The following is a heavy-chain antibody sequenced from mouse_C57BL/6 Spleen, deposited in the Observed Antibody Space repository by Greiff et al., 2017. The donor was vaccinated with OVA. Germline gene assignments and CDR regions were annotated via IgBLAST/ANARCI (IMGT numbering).Heavy chain of an antibody. CDR1: GYTFTSYD. D-gene: IGHD1-1*01. CDR2: IYPRDGST. J-gene: IGHJ2*01. Sequence: VQLQQSGPELVKPGASVKLSCKASGYTFTSYDINWVKQRPGQGLEWIGWIYPRDGSTKYNEKFKGKATLTLDTSSSTAYMELHSLTSEDSAVYFCARRSGYYGSSPFDYWGQGTTLTVSS. CDR3: ARRSGYYGSSPFDY. V-gene: IGHV1-85*01.